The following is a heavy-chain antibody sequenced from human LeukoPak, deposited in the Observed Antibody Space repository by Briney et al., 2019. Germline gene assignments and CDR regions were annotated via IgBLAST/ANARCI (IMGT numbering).Heavy chain of an antibody. CDR2: ISGSGGST. CDR3: AKDGYYCSGGSCYPAAYYGMDV. J-gene: IGHJ6*02. CDR1: GFTFSSYA. D-gene: IGHD2-15*01. Sequence: GGSLRLSCAASGFTFSSYAMSWVRQAPGKGLEWVSAISGSGGSTHYADSVRGRFTISRDNSKNTLYLQMNSLRAEDTAVYYCAKDGYYCSGGSCYPAAYYGMDVWGQGTTVTVSS. V-gene: IGHV3-23*01.